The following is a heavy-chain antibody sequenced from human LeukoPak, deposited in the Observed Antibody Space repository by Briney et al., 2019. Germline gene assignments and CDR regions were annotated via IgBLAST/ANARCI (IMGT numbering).Heavy chain of an antibody. CDR2: ISGSGGSGGST. Sequence: PGGSLRLSCAASGFTFSSYALSWVRQAPRKGLEWVSAISGSGGSGGSTYYADSVKGRFTVSRDNSKNTLYLQMNSLRAEDKAVYYCAISYDSSGYYLPFDYWGQGTLVTVSS. D-gene: IGHD3-22*01. V-gene: IGHV3-23*01. CDR3: AISYDSSGYYLPFDY. J-gene: IGHJ4*02. CDR1: GFTFSSYA.